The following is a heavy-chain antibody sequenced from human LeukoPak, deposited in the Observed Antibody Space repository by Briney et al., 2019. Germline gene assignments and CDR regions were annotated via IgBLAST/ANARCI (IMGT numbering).Heavy chain of an antibody. J-gene: IGHJ4*02. Sequence: SETLSLTCTVSGGSISSGYWSWIRQPAGKGLEWIGRIYTGGNTDYNPSLKSRVTMSGDTSKNQLSLKLSSVTAADTAVYFCARYSGWYYFDYWGQGTVVTVSS. CDR1: GGSISSGY. CDR3: ARYSGWYYFDY. V-gene: IGHV4-4*07. CDR2: IYTGGNT. D-gene: IGHD6-19*01.